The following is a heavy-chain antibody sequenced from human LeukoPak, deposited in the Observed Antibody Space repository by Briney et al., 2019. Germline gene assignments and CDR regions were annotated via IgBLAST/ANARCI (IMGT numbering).Heavy chain of an antibody. CDR1: GFTFDDYG. CDR2: INWNGGST. V-gene: IGHV3-20*04. Sequence: GGSLRLSCAASGFTFDDYGMSWVRQAPGKGLEWISGINWNGGSTGYADSVKGRFTISRDNAKNSLYLQMNSLRAEDTALYYCARGGGYCSSTSCYVPSNPFDYWGQGTLVTVSS. J-gene: IGHJ4*02. CDR3: ARGGGYCSSTSCYVPSNPFDY. D-gene: IGHD2-2*01.